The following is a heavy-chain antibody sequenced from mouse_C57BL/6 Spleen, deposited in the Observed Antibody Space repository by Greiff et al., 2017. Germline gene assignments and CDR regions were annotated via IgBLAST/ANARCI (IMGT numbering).Heavy chain of an antibody. V-gene: IGHV1-75*01. CDR3: ARGGEGWLLPYAMDY. Sequence: QVQLQQSGPELVKPGASVKISCKASGYTFTDYYINWVKQRPGQGLEWIGWIFPGSGSTYYNEKFKGKATLTVDKSSSTAYMLLSSLTSEDSAVYCCARGGEGWLLPYAMDYWGQGTSVTVSS. CDR1: GYTFTDYY. D-gene: IGHD2-3*01. CDR2: IFPGSGST. J-gene: IGHJ4*01.